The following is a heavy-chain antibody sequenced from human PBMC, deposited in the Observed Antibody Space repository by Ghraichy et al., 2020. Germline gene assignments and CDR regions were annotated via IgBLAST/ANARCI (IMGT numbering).Heavy chain of an antibody. Sequence: ASLKVSCKASGYTFTGYFIHWVRQAPGQGLEWMGWINPNSGDTNYAQKFQDRVTMTRDTSISTAYMELSRLRSDDTAVYYCARVYVGYYNGLDVWGQGTTVTVSS. CDR3: ARVYVGYYNGLDV. D-gene: IGHD2-8*01. CDR2: INPNSGDT. CDR1: GYTFTGYF. J-gene: IGHJ6*02. V-gene: IGHV1-2*02.